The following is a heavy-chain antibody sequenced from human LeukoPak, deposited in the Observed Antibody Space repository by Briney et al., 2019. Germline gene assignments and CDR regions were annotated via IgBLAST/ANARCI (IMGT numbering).Heavy chain of an antibody. CDR3: AKGSRGSCRGAYCYSFDN. J-gene: IGHJ4*02. CDR1: GFSFSTYA. V-gene: IGHV3-23*01. Sequence: GGSLRLSCAASGFSFSTYAMSWVRQIPGKGLEWVSAISGSDPGTYYADSVKGRFTISRVNSRNTLYLQMNRLRVEDTAVYYCAKGSRGSCRGAYCYSFDNWGQGAVVTVSS. CDR2: ISGSDPGT. D-gene: IGHD2-21*02.